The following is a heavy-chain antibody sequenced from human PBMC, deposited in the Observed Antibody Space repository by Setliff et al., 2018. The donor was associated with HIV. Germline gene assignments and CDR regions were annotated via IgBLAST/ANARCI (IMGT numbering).Heavy chain of an antibody. CDR3: ASGREAVAGALHFDH. CDR1: GDSIDRSNFF. Sequence: PSETLSLTCTVSGDSIDRSNFFWTWIRQHPGKGLEWIGYIYTNGSTNYNPSLKSRVTISVDTSKNQFSLKLNSVTAADTAVYYCASGREAVAGALHFDHWGQGPLVTVSS. V-gene: IGHV4-61*05. J-gene: IGHJ4*02. D-gene: IGHD6-19*01. CDR2: IYTNGST.